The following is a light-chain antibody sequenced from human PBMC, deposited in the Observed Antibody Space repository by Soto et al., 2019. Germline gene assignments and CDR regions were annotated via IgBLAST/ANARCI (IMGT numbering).Light chain of an antibody. CDR3: QQFASSVRA. CDR2: GAS. Sequence: EIVMTQSPATLSVSPGERATLSCRASQSLSGSYLAWYQQRPGQAPRLLIYGASSRATGIPDRFSGGGSGTDFTLTISRLEPEDSAVYYCQQFASSVRAFGQGTKVDIK. CDR1: QSLSGSY. V-gene: IGKV3-20*01. J-gene: IGKJ1*01.